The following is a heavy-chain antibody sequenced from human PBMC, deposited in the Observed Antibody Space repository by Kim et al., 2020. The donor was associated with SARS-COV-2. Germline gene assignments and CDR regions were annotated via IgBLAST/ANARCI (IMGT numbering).Heavy chain of an antibody. V-gene: IGHV1-69*13. CDR3: ARGGAWGYSSGWLLNGFDP. J-gene: IGHJ5*02. CDR2: IIPIFGTA. D-gene: IGHD6-19*01. CDR1: GGTFSSYA. Sequence: SVKVSCKASGGTFSSYAISWVRQAPGQVLEWMGGIIPIFGTANYAQKLQGRVTLTADESTSTAYMELSSLSSEHTAVYYCARGGAWGYSSGWLLNGFDPWGQTTLVTASS.